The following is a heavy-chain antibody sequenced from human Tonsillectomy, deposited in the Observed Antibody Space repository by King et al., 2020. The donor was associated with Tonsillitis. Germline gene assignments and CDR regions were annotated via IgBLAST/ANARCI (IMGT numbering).Heavy chain of an antibody. CDR1: GASISSYY. J-gene: IGHJ4*02. CDR2: MYYSGTT. D-gene: IGHD4-23*01. V-gene: IGHV4-59*01. Sequence: QLQESGPGLVKPSETLSLTCTVSGASISSYYWSWIRQPPGKGLEWIGYMYYSGTTNYNPSLKSRITISVDTSKNQFSLKLTSVTAADTAVYYCASYGGNSWYFDYWGQGTLVTVSS. CDR3: ASYGGNSWYFDY.